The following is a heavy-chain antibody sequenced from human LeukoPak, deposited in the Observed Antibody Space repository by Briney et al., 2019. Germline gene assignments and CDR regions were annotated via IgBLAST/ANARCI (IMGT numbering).Heavy chain of an antibody. CDR3: ARDSYSNYVYYYYGMDV. J-gene: IGHJ6*02. D-gene: IGHD4-11*01. Sequence: PSETLSLTCAVYGGSFSGYYWSWIRQPPGKGLEWIGEINHNGSTNYNPSLKSRVTILVDTSKNQFSLKLSSVTAADTAVYYCARDSYSNYVYYYYGMDVWGQGTTVTVSS. CDR1: GGSFSGYY. V-gene: IGHV4-34*01. CDR2: INHNGST.